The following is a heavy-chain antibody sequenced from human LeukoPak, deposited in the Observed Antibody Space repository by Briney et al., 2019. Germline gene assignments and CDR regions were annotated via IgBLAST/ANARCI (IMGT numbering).Heavy chain of an antibody. J-gene: IGHJ4*02. D-gene: IGHD2-15*01. CDR1: GGTFSSYA. CDR3: ARDSPPYCNGGSCYSY. Sequence: GASVKVSCTASGGTFSSYAISWVRQAPGQGLEWMGRIIPILGVANYAQNFQGRVTVTADESTRTAYMELSSLRSDDTAIYYCARDSPPYCNGGSCYSYWGQGTLVTVSS. V-gene: IGHV1-69*04. CDR2: IIPILGVA.